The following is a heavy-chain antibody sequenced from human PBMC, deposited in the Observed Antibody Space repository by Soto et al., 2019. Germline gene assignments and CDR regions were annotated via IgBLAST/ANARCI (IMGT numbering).Heavy chain of an antibody. CDR1: GFTFSSYA. CDR2: ISGSGGST. D-gene: IGHD5-18*01. CDR3: AKSIQLWDYGMDV. V-gene: IGHV3-23*01. Sequence: EVQLLESGGGLVQPGGSLRLSCAASGFTFSSYAMSWVRQAPGKGLEWVSAISGSGGSTYYADSVKGRFTISRDNCKNTVYLQINSLRDGDTAVYYCAKSIQLWDYGMDVWVQGTTVTVSS. J-gene: IGHJ6*02.